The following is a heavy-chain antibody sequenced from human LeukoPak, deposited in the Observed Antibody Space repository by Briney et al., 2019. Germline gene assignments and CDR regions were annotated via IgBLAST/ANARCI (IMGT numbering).Heavy chain of an antibody. D-gene: IGHD2-15*01. Sequence: ASVKVSCKASGYTFTTYALNWVRQAPGQGLEWMGWINTDTGKATYAQDFTGRFVFSLDTSVRTAHLQITSLEAEDTAVYYCARAQSGGYCSAGSCYLGYWGQGTLVTVSS. V-gene: IGHV7-4-1*02. J-gene: IGHJ4*02. CDR3: ARAQSGGYCSAGSCYLGY. CDR1: GYTFTTYA. CDR2: INTDTGKA.